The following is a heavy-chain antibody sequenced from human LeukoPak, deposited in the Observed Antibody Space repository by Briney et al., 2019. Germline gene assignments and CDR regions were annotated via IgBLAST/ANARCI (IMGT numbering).Heavy chain of an antibody. CDR1: GGAFKGYA. Sequence: SVEVSCKASGGAFKGYAINWVRQAPGQGLEWMGGSNPIFGTTNFAPKFQGRVTIAADESTSTAYMELTSLKSEDTAVYYCARGTTVTTAVLVPNDAFDIWGQGTMVTVSS. V-gene: IGHV1-69*01. CDR2: SNPIFGTT. J-gene: IGHJ3*02. D-gene: IGHD4-17*01. CDR3: ARGTTVTTAVLVPNDAFDI.